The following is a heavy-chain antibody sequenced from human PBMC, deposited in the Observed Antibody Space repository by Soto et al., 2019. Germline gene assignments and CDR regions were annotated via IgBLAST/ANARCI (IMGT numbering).Heavy chain of an antibody. CDR2: IWYDGSNK. J-gene: IGHJ6*02. CDR3: ARGVSGWYYYGMDV. V-gene: IGHV3-33*01. Sequence: PGGSLRLSCAASGFTFSSYGMHWVRQAPGKGLEWVAVIWYDGSNKYYADSVKGRFTISRDNSKNTLYLQMNSLRAEDTAVYYCARGVSGWYYYGMDVWGQGTTVTLS. D-gene: IGHD6-19*01. CDR1: GFTFSSYG.